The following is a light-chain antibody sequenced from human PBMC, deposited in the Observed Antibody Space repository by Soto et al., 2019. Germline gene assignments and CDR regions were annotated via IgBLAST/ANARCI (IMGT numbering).Light chain of an antibody. CDR3: SSFASSNTWV. CDR1: SSDVGAYNY. CDR2: EVT. Sequence: QSVLTQPPSASGSPGRSVTISCTGTSSDVGAYNYVSWYQQHAGKAPKLVIYEVTKRPSGVPDRFSGSKSANTASLTVSGLQAEDEADYYCSSFASSNTWVFGGGTQLTVL. V-gene: IGLV2-8*01. J-gene: IGLJ3*02.